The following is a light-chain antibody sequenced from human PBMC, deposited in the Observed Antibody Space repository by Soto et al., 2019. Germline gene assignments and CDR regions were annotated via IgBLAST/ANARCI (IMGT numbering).Light chain of an antibody. J-gene: IGKJ5*01. CDR2: DAS. CDR3: QQRGNWPIT. Sequence: EPVLTQSPATMSLSPGDRATLSCRASQNVYNSLGGYQQKPGQPPRLLILDASHRATGIPARFSGSGSGTDFTLTISSLEPEDFAVYYCQQRGNWPITFGQGTRLEIK. CDR1: QNVYNS. V-gene: IGKV3-11*01.